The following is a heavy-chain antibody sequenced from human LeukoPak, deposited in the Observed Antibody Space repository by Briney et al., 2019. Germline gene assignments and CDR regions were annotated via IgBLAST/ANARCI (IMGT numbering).Heavy chain of an antibody. CDR3: AKGGHHFNPFYN. Sequence: VRSLRLSSAVSGLAFTTSAMGWVRQSPGKGVECGSSIHAGGSDPFCADSVQGRCTISRDNSKNVLSLQLNNLRAEDTAIYFCAKGGHHFNPFYNWGQGTLVTVSS. CDR1: GLAFTTSA. CDR2: IHAGGSDP. J-gene: IGHJ4*02. V-gene: IGHV3-23*01.